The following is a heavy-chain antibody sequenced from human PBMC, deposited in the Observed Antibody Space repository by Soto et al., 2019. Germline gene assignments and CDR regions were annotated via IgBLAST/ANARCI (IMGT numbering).Heavy chain of an antibody. CDR3: ARDSGGYRNFDY. V-gene: IGHV3-33*07. D-gene: IGHD5-12*01. J-gene: IGHJ4*02. CDR2: VWYDGSNK. Sequence: PGGSLRLSCVASGFTFSSYGMYWVRQAPGKGLEWVAVVWYDGSNKYYADSVKGRFTISRDNPKNTLYLQINSLRVENTAVYYCARDSGGYRNFDYWGQGTLVTVSS. CDR1: GFTFSSYG.